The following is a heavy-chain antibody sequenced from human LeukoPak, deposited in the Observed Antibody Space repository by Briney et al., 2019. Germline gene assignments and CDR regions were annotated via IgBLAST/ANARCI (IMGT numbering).Heavy chain of an antibody. D-gene: IGHD3-3*01. V-gene: IGHV3-7*01. Sequence: YVDSVKGRFTISRDDAKNSLYLQMNSLRAEDTAVYYCARGGYYGSGRYYFDSWGQGTLVTVSS. J-gene: IGHJ4*02. CDR3: ARGGYYGSGRYYFDS.